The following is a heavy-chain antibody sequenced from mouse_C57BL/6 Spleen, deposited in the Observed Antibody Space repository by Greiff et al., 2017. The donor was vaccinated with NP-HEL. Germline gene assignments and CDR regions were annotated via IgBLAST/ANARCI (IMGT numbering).Heavy chain of an antibody. J-gene: IGHJ4*01. Sequence: QVQLKESGPGLVAPSQSLSITCTVSGFSLTSYGVHWVRQPPGKGLEWLVVIWSDGSTTYNSALKSRLSISKDNSKSQVFLKMNSLQTDDTAMYYCARHEEDSSYAMDYWGQGTSVTVSS. V-gene: IGHV2-6-1*01. CDR3: ARHEEDSSYAMDY. CDR1: GFSLTSYG. CDR2: IWSDGST.